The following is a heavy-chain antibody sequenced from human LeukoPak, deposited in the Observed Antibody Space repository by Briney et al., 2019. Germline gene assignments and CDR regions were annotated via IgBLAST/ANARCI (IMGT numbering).Heavy chain of an antibody. J-gene: IGHJ5*02. CDR1: GGSFSGYY. CDR2: INHSGST. Sequence: PSETLSLTCAVYGGSFSGYYWSWIRQPPGKGLEWIGEINHSGSTNYNPSLKSRVTISVDTSKNQFSLKLSSVTAADTAVYYCARAVWASMVRGVITPRGCNWFDPWGQGTLVTVSS. CDR3: ARAVWASMVRGVITPRGCNWFDP. V-gene: IGHV4-34*01. D-gene: IGHD3-10*01.